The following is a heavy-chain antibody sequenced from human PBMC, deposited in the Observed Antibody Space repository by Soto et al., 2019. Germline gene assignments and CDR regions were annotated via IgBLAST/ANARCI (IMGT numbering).Heavy chain of an antibody. J-gene: IGHJ4*02. CDR2: IYYSGST. Sequence: SETLSLTCTVSGGSISSGGYYWSWIRQHPGKGLEWIGYIYYSGSTYYNPSLKSRVTISVDTSKNQFSLKLSSVTAADTAVYYCARRRGRIAVAGTGDFDYWGQGALVTVSS. CDR1: GGSISSGGYY. D-gene: IGHD6-19*01. V-gene: IGHV4-31*03. CDR3: ARRRGRIAVAGTGDFDY.